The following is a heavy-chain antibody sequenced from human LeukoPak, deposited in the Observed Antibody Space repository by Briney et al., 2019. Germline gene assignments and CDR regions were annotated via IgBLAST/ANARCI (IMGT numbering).Heavy chain of an antibody. CDR1: GFTFSSYG. CDR2: IRYDGSNK. D-gene: IGHD6-19*01. Sequence: PGGSLRLSCAASGFTFSSYGMHWVRQAPGKGLEWVAFIRYDGSNKYYADSVKGRFTISRDNSKNTLYLQMNSLRAEDTAVYYCAEALVERAVAAKERGFDYWGQGTLVTVSS. V-gene: IGHV3-30*02. CDR3: AEALVERAVAAKERGFDY. J-gene: IGHJ4*02.